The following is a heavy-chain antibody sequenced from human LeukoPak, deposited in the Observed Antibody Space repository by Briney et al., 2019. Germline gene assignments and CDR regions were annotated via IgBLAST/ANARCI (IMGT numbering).Heavy chain of an antibody. J-gene: IGHJ5*02. CDR2: IYYSGST. V-gene: IGHV4-39*01. CDR1: GGSISSSSYY. CDR3: ARRGYCSSTSCYEYWFDP. D-gene: IGHD2-2*01. Sequence: SETLSLTCTVSGGSISSSSYYWGWTRQPPGKGLEWIVIIYYSGSTYYNPSLKSRLTISVDTSKNQFSLKLSSVTATDTAVYYCARRGYCSSTSCYEYWFDPWGQGTLVTVSS.